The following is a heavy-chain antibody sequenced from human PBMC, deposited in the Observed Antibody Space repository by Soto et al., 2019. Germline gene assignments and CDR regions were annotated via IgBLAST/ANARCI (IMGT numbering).Heavy chain of an antibody. CDR2: ISKDGRVK. J-gene: IGHJ1*01. Sequence: QVQLVESGGRVVQPGGSLRLSCAASGFMFSRYAIHWVRQAPGKGLEWVGVISKDGRVKYYADSVRGRFSISRDKSKNTVYLEMNGMRDDDTAVFYCARSRSGAVPDSFGYWGQGTLVTVSS. CDR3: ARSRSGAVPDSFGY. V-gene: IGHV3-30*04. CDR1: GFMFSRYA. D-gene: IGHD3-3*01.